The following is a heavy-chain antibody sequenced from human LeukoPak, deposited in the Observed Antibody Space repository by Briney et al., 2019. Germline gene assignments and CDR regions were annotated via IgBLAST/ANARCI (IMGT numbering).Heavy chain of an antibody. V-gene: IGHV3-53*01. J-gene: IGHJ1*01. D-gene: IGHD2-21*01. CDR3: ASVNGDGAEYFQH. CDR1: GFTVSSNY. Sequence: GGSLRLSCAASGFTVSSNYMSWVRQAPGKGLEWVSVIYSGGSTYYADSVKGRFTTPRDISKNTLYLQMNNLRAEDTAVYYCASVNGDGAEYFQHWGQGTLVTVSS. CDR2: IYSGGST.